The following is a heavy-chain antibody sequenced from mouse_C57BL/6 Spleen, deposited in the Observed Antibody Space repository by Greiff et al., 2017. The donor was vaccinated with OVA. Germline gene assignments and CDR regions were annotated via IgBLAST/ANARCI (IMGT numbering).Heavy chain of an antibody. V-gene: IGHV10-1*01. CDR3: VRSNYVGGFAY. D-gene: IGHD2-5*01. Sequence: EVQLVESGGGLVQPKGSLKLSCAASGFSFNTYAMNWVRQAPGKGLEWVARIRSKSNNYATYYADSVKDRFTISRDDSESMLYLQMNNLKTEDTAMYYCVRSNYVGGFAYWGQGTLVTVSA. CDR1: GFSFNTYA. CDR2: IRSKSNNYAT. J-gene: IGHJ3*01.